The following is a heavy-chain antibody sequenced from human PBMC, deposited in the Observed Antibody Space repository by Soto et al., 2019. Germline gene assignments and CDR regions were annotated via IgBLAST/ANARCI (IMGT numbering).Heavy chain of an antibody. V-gene: IGHV3-66*01. CDR1: GFTVSSNY. CDR3: ASSSSWYSDAFDI. CDR2: IYSGGST. Sequence: GGSLRLSCAASGFTVSSNYMSWVRQAPGKGLEWVSVIYSGGSTYYADSVKGRFTISRDNSKNTLYLQMNSLRAEDTAVYYCASSSSWYSDAFDIWGQGTMVTVSS. J-gene: IGHJ3*02. D-gene: IGHD6-13*01.